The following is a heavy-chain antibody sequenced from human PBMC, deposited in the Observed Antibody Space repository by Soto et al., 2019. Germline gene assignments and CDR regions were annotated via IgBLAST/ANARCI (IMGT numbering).Heavy chain of an antibody. D-gene: IGHD3-22*01. J-gene: IGHJ3*02. V-gene: IGHV1-8*01. CDR1: GYTFTSYD. CDR3: AREVGYYYDSSGYSDAFYI. CDR2: MNPNSGNT. Sequence: QVQLVQSGAEVKKPGASVKVSCKASGYTFTSYDINWVRQATGQGLEWMGWMNPNSGNTGYAQKFKGRVTMTRNTSMSTAYMGLSRLRSEATAVYYCAREVGYYYDSSGYSDAFYIWGQGTMVTVSS.